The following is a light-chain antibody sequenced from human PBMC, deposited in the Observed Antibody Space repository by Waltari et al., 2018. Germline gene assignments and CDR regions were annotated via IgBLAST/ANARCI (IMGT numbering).Light chain of an antibody. V-gene: IGLV3-1*01. CDR3: QTWDSSTYV. CDR2: QDT. Sequence: SYELTQPPSVSVSPGQTASMACSGDKLGDKFACWYQQRPGQSPVLLIYQDTKRPSGIPGRFSGSNSGNTATLTISGTQAVDEADYYCQTWDSSTYVFGTGTKVTVL. CDR1: KLGDKF. J-gene: IGLJ1*01.